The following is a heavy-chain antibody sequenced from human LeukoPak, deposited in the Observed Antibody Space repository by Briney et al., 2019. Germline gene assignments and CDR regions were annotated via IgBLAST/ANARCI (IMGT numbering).Heavy chain of an antibody. Sequence: GRSLRLSCAASGFTFSSYGMYWVRQAPGKGLEWVAVIWYDGSNKYYADSVKGRFTISRDNSKNTLYLQMNSLRAEDTAVYYCARDRQWLVYGMDVWGQGTTVTVSS. J-gene: IGHJ6*02. V-gene: IGHV3-33*01. D-gene: IGHD6-19*01. CDR2: IWYDGSNK. CDR3: ARDRQWLVYGMDV. CDR1: GFTFSSYG.